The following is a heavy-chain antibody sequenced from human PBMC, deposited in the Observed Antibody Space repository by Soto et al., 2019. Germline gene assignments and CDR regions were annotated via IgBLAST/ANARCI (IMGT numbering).Heavy chain of an antibody. CDR2: IYYSGST. J-gene: IGHJ3*02. D-gene: IGHD6-13*01. CDR3: ARIVAAAGIDAFDI. V-gene: IGHV4-39*01. Sequence: SETLSLTCTVSGGSISSSSYYWGWIRQPPGKGLEWIGSIYYSGSTYYNPSLKSRVTISVDTSKNPFSLKLSTVTAAATAVYYCARIVAAAGIDAFDIWGQGTMLTVSS. CDR1: GGSISSSSYY.